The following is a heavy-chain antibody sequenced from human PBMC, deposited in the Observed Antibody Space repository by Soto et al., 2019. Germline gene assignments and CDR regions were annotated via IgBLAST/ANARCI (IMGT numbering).Heavy chain of an antibody. CDR1: GFTFNTYF. J-gene: IGHJ4*02. V-gene: IGHV1-18*01. D-gene: IGHD2-2*01. CDR3: ARDTSNSFDY. Sequence: HVQLLQSGGELKKPGASVKVSCNTSGFTFNTYFISWVRQAPGQGLEWMGWISPYNGNTKYGEKFQSRVTMTTETITKTAYIKLKNLRIDDTAVYYCARDTSNSFDYWGQGTLVTVSS. CDR2: ISPYNGNT.